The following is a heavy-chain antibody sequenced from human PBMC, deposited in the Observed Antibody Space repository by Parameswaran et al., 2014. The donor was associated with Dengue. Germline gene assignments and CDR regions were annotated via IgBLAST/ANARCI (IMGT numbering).Heavy chain of an antibody. V-gene: IGHV4-34*01. CDR3: ARRYSYGYPNY. J-gene: IGHJ4*02. CDR1: GGSFSGYY. CDR2: INHSGST. D-gene: IGHD5-18*01. Sequence: GSLRLSCAVYGGSFSGYYWSWIRQPPGKGLEWIGEINHSGSTNYNPSLKSRVTISVDTSKNQFSLKLSSVTAADTAVYYCARRYSYGYPNYWGQGTLVTVSS.